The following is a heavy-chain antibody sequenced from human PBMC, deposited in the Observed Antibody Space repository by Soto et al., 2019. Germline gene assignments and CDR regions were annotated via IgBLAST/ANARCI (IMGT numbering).Heavy chain of an antibody. V-gene: IGHV1-69*13. D-gene: IGHD3-22*01. J-gene: IGHJ4*02. Sequence: SVKVSCKASGGTFSRYALSWVRQAPGQGPEWMGGIVPMLGTANYAQKFQGRVTITADESTSTAYMQLGSLRSEDTAVYYCARGVYYDSRGYYFFFWGQGTLVTVAS. CDR2: IVPMLGTA. CDR1: GGTFSRYA. CDR3: ARGVYYDSRGYYFFF.